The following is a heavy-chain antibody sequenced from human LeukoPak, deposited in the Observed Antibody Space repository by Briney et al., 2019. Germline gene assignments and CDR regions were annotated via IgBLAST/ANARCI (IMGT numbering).Heavy chain of an antibody. CDR1: GGSVSSGSYY. CDR3: ARGAAIGSYYHY. CDR2: IYYSGST. J-gene: IGHJ4*02. D-gene: IGHD1-26*01. Sequence: SETLSLTCTVSGGSVSSGSYYWSWLRQPPGKGLEWIGYIYYSGSTNYNPSLKSRVTISVDTSKNHFSLKLSYVTAADTAVYYCARGAAIGSYYHYWGQGTLVTVSS. V-gene: IGHV4-61*03.